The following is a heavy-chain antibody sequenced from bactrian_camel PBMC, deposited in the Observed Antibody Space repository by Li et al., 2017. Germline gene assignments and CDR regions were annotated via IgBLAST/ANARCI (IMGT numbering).Heavy chain of an antibody. D-gene: IGHD1*01. J-gene: IGHJ4*01. V-gene: IGHV3-2*01. CDR2: IYAHDSTS. Sequence: HVQLVESGGGLVQPGGSLRLSCAASGFFFSSYYMSWVRQAPGKGLEWVSSIYAHDSTSYYAPSLKGRFAISADNAKNTVYLQMNSLKPEDTAVYYCARDIGEWSFGYMGPGTQVTVS. CDR1: GFFFSSYY.